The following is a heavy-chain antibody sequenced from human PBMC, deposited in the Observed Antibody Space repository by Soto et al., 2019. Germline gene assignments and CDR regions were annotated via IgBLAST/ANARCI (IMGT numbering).Heavy chain of an antibody. D-gene: IGHD3-9*01. V-gene: IGHV4-34*01. Sequence: ETLSLTCAVYGGSFSGYYWSWIRQPPGKGLEWIGEINRSGSTNYNPSLKSRVTISVDTSKNQFSLKLSSVTAADTAVYYCARGGYYDILTGYYIYYYGMDVWGQGTTVTVSS. J-gene: IGHJ6*02. CDR3: ARGGYYDILTGYYIYYYGMDV. CDR2: INRSGST. CDR1: GGSFSGYY.